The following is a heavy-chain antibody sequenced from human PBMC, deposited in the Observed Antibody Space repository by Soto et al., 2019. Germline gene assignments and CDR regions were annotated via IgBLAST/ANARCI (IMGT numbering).Heavy chain of an antibody. J-gene: IGHJ6*02. CDR1: GFTFSSYS. Sequence: GGSLRLSCAASGFTFSSYSMNWVRQAPGKGLEWVSSISSSSSYIYYADSVKGRFTISRDNAKNSLYLQMNSLRAEDTAVYYCARDRLDSSGWSLELFGMDVWGQGTTVTVSS. V-gene: IGHV3-21*01. D-gene: IGHD6-19*01. CDR2: ISSSSSYI. CDR3: ARDRLDSSGWSLELFGMDV.